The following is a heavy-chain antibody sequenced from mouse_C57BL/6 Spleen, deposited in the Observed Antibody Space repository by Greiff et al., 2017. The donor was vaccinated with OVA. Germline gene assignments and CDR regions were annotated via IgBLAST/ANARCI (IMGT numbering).Heavy chain of an antibody. CDR3: ARRDYGSPFDF. D-gene: IGHD1-1*01. V-gene: IGHV1-53*01. Sequence: QVQLQQPGTELVKPGASVKLSCKASGYTFTSYWMHWVKQRPGPGLEWIGYINPSNGGTNYNEKFKSKATLTVDKSSSTAYMQLSSLTTRDSAVYYCARRDYGSPFDFWGQGTTRTVSS. J-gene: IGHJ2*01. CDR1: GYTFTSYW. CDR2: INPSNGGT.